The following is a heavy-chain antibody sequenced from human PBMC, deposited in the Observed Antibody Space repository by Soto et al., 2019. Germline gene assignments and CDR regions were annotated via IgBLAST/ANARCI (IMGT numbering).Heavy chain of an antibody. J-gene: IGHJ6*02. V-gene: IGHV3-30*18. CDR2: ISYDGSNK. Sequence: GGSLRLSCAASGFTFSSYGMHWVRQAPGKGLEWVAVISYDGSNKYYADSVKGRFTISRDNSKNTLYLQMNSLRAEDTAVYYCAKGERITIFGVVIIRGGGYYGMDVWGQGTTVTVSS. D-gene: IGHD3-3*01. CDR3: AKGERITIFGVVIIRGGGYYGMDV. CDR1: GFTFSSYG.